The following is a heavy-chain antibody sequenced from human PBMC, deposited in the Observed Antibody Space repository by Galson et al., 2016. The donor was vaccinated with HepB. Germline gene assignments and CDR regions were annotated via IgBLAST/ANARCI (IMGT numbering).Heavy chain of an antibody. CDR3: ARHKEMRLAQQD. J-gene: IGHJ4*02. CDR1: GYRFRTYW. CDR2: IDPSDSYT. Sequence: QSGAEVKKPGESLRISCKGSGYRFRTYWISWVRQMPGKGLEWMGRIDPSDSYTNYSPAFQGRVTISVDKSVSTAYLQWRSLKASDTAMYYCARHKEMRLAQQDWGQGTLVTVPS. D-gene: IGHD1/OR15-1a*01. V-gene: IGHV5-10-1*01.